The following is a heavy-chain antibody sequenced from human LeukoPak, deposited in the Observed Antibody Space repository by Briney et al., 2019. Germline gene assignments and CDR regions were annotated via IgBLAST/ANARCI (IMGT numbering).Heavy chain of an antibody. D-gene: IGHD2-2*01. Sequence: GGSLRLSCTASGFTFGDYAMSWVRQAPGKGLEWVGFIRSKAYGGTTEYAASVKGRFTISRDDSKSIAYLQMNSLKTEDTAVYYCTSYCSSTSCNASPWGQGTLVTVSS. CDR3: TSYCSSTSCNASP. V-gene: IGHV3-49*04. CDR2: IRSKAYGGTT. J-gene: IGHJ5*02. CDR1: GFTFGDYA.